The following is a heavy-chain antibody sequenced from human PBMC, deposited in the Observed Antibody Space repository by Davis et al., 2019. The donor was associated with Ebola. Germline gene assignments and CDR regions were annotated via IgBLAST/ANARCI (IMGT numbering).Heavy chain of an antibody. CDR1: GYRFTSYY. V-gene: IGHV1-46*01. J-gene: IGHJ3*02. CDR3: AREGGRYYDSSGYVFDI. CDR2: INPITGGT. D-gene: IGHD3-22*01. Sequence: VSVKVSCKASGYRFTSYYMHWVRQAPGQGLEWMGIINPITGGTSYAQNFQVRVNMTRDTSTSTVYMELSSLRSEDTAVYYCAREGGRYYDSSGYVFDIWGQGTMVKVPS.